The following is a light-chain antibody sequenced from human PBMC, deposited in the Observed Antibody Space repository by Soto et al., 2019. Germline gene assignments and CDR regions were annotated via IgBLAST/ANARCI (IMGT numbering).Light chain of an antibody. V-gene: IGKV1-39*01. CDR3: QKSYSTTWT. CDR2: AES. J-gene: IGKJ1*01. Sequence: DIQMTQSPSSLSASVGDSVTITCRASQGISTYLNWCQQKPGKAPKILIYAESSLQSGVPSRLSGSGSETDLNLTISSLQPEDFATYSCQKSYSTTWTCCQGTKVDIK. CDR1: QGISTY.